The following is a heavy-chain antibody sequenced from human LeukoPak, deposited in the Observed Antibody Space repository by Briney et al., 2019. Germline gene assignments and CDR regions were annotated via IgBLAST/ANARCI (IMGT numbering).Heavy chain of an antibody. J-gene: IGHJ4*02. CDR3: AKEGFDS. V-gene: IGHV1-18*01. Sequence: ASVKVSCKTSGYTFTSFHINWVRQAPGQGLEWMGWISTYSGNTHYAQKLQGRVTMTTDTSTSTAYMELRSLRSDDTAVYHCAKEGFDSWGQGTLVTVSS. CDR2: ISTYSGNT. CDR1: GYTFTSFH.